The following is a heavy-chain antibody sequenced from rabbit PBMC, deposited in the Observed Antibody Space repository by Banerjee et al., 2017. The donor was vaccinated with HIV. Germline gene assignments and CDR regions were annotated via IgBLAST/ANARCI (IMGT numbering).Heavy chain of an antibody. Sequence: QEQLVESGGGLVQPEGSLTLTCTASGFSFTNNYWLCWVRQAPGKGLEWIACIGAGSASAYYATWAKGRFTISRTTTTVTLQLNSLTAADTATYFCASDAGYAGSNLWGQGTLVTVS. D-gene: IGHD4-2*01. CDR1: GFSFTNNYW. CDR3: ASDAGYAGSNL. J-gene: IGHJ4*01. CDR2: IGAGSASA. V-gene: IGHV1S45*01.